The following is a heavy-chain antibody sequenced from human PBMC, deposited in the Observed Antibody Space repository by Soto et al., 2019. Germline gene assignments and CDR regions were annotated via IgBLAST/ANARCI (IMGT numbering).Heavy chain of an antibody. V-gene: IGHV1-69*01. D-gene: IGHD3-10*01. CDR2: IIPIFGTA. J-gene: IGHJ6*02. CDR1: GGTFSSYA. CDR3: AREASELYYYGSGNSYSYGMDV. Sequence: QVQLVQSGAEVKKPGSSVKVSCKASGGTFSSYAISWVRQAPGQGLEWMGGIIPIFGTANYAQKFQGRVTITADESTSTAYMELGSLRSEDTAAYYCAREASELYYYGSGNSYSYGMDVWGQGTTVTVSS.